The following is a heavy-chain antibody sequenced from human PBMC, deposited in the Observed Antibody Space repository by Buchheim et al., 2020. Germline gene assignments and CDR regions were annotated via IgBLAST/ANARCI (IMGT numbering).Heavy chain of an antibody. D-gene: IGHD3-10*01. Sequence: EVQLVESGGGLVQPGGSLRLSCAASGFTFSSYWMSWVRQAPGKGLEGVANIKQDGSDKYYVDSVKGRFTISRDNAKNSMYLQMNSLRAEDTAVYYCARQNGSGRPNWFDTWGQGTL. J-gene: IGHJ5*02. CDR3: ARQNGSGRPNWFDT. V-gene: IGHV3-7*01. CDR1: GFTFSSYW. CDR2: IKQDGSDK.